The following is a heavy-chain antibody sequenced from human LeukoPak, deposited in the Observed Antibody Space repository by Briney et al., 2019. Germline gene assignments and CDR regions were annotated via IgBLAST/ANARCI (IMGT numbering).Heavy chain of an antibody. CDR2: IYYSGST. D-gene: IGHD4/OR15-4a*01. Sequence: SETLSLTCTVSGGSISSNYWSWIRQPPGKGLEWIGYIYYSGSTNFNPSLKSRVTILVDTSKNQFSLKLSSVTAADTAVYYCARRAGAYSHPYDYWGQGTLVTVSS. V-gene: IGHV4-59*01. CDR1: GGSISSNY. J-gene: IGHJ4*02. CDR3: ARRAGAYSHPYDY.